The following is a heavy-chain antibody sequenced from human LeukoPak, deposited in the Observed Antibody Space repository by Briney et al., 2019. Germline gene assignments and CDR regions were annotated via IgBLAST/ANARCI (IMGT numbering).Heavy chain of an antibody. J-gene: IGHJ5*02. CDR1: GGSFSGYY. V-gene: IGHV4-34*01. D-gene: IGHD6-13*01. CDR3: ARDLWQQLVRGNWFDP. CDR2: INHSGST. Sequence: PSETLSLTCAVYGGSFSGYYWSWIRQPPGKGLEWIGEINHSGSTNYNPSLKSRVTMSVDTSKNQFSLKLSSVTAADTAVYYCARDLWQQLVRGNWFDPWGQGTLVTVSS.